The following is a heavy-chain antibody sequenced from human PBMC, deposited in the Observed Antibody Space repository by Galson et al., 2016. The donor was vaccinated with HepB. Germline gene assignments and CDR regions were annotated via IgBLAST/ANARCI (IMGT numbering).Heavy chain of an antibody. CDR1: GFTFSSSA. V-gene: IGHV1-58*01. CDR3: AAESHLQEWADGMDV. J-gene: IGHJ6*02. Sequence: SVKVSCKASGFTFSSSALVWVRQARGQRLEWIGYIVVGSGNTKYAQMFQERVTITRDMSTNTAYMELSSLRSEDTAVYYCAAESHLQEWADGMDVWGQGTTVTVSS. D-gene: IGHD3-3*01. CDR2: IVVGSGNT.